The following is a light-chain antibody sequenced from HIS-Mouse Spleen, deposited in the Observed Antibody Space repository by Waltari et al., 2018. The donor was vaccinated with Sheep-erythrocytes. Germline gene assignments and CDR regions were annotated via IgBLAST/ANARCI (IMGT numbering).Light chain of an antibody. J-gene: IGLJ1*01. CDR2: DVI. CDR3: CSYAGSYNHV. Sequence: QSALTQPRSVSGSPGQSVTISCTGTSSDVGGYNYVSWYQQHPGKAPKLMIYDVIKRPSGVPDRFSGSKSGNTASLTISGLRAEDEADYYCCSYAGSYNHVFATGTKVTVL. V-gene: IGLV2-11*01. CDR1: SSDVGGYNY.